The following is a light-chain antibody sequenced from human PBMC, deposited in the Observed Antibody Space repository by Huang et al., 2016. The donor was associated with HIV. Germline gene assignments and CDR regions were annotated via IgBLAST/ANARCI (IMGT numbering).Light chain of an antibody. Sequence: DIVMTQFPDSLAVSLGERATINCKSSQSVLYSSNKKNYLAWYQQKPGQRPKLLLDWASIRESVVPDRFSGSGSGTDFNLTISGLQAEDVAVYYCQQYYSTLITFGQGTRLEIK. CDR2: WAS. J-gene: IGKJ5*01. CDR1: QSVLYSSNKKNY. CDR3: QQYYSTLIT. V-gene: IGKV4-1*01.